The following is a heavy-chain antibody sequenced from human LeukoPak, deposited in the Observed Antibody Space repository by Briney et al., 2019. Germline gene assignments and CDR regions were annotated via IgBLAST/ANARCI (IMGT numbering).Heavy chain of an antibody. V-gene: IGHV4-59*01. D-gene: IGHD5-18*01. CDR2: VYYTGST. CDR3: ARTTEGGYTYGYFYYYYMDV. J-gene: IGHJ6*03. Sequence: SETLSLTCAVYGGSFSGYYWSWIRQPPGKGLEWIGFVYYTGSTNYSPSLKSRVTISVDTSKNQFSLKLTSVTAADTAVYYCARTTEGGYTYGYFYYYYMDVWGKGTTVTISS. CDR1: GGSFSGYY.